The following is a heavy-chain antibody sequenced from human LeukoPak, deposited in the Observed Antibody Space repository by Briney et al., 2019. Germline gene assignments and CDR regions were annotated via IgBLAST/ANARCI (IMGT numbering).Heavy chain of an antibody. CDR1: GFTFSTYA. D-gene: IGHD3-10*01. Sequence: GGSLRLSCAASGFTFSTYAMHWVRQAPGKGLEWVTVISYDGSNKYYADSVKGRFTISRDNSKNTLYLQMNSLKTEDTAVYYCTIRPGSYDNWGQGTLVTVSS. V-gene: IGHV3-30*04. CDR3: TIRPGSYDN. CDR2: ISYDGSNK. J-gene: IGHJ4*02.